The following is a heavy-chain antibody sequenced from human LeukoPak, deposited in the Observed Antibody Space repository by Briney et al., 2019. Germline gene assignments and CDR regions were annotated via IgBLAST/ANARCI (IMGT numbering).Heavy chain of an antibody. CDR1: GFSFSDYA. V-gene: IGHV3-33*01. D-gene: IGHD3-16*01. J-gene: IGHJ6*02. Sequence: PGGSLRLSCAASGFSFSDYAMHWVRQAPGQGLEWVALLWYDGSNKHYADSVKGRFTISRDNAKDSLSLQMDSLRAEDTAVYYCARDLGEYGYGYAGMDVWGQGTTVIVSS. CDR3: ARDLGEYGYGYAGMDV. CDR2: LWYDGSNK.